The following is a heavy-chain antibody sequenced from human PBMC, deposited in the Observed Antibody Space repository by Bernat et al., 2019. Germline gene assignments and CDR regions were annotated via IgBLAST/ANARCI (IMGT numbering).Heavy chain of an antibody. D-gene: IGHD3-10*01. CDR2: IYYIGPT. Sequence: QVQLQESGPGLVKPSQTLSLTCTVSGASISSNSFYWSWIRQLPGKGLEWIGSIYYIGPTYYNPSLEIRVTISAESSKNQFSLKLTSVAAADTAVYYCTKGDFVRGAIPSWGQGTLVTVSS. CDR3: TKGDFVRGAIPS. CDR1: GASISSNSFY. J-gene: IGHJ5*02. V-gene: IGHV4-31*02.